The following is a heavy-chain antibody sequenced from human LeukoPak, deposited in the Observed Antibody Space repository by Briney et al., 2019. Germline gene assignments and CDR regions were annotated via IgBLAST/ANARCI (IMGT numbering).Heavy chain of an antibody. Sequence: ASVTVSCKASGYTFTGYYMHWVRQAPGQGLAGMGWINPNSGGTNYAQKFQGRVTMTRDTSISTAYMELSRLRSDDTAVYYCARLDRGTTVNYWGQGTLVTVSS. J-gene: IGHJ4*02. V-gene: IGHV1-2*02. CDR1: GYTFTGYY. D-gene: IGHD4-17*01. CDR3: ARLDRGTTVNY. CDR2: INPNSGGT.